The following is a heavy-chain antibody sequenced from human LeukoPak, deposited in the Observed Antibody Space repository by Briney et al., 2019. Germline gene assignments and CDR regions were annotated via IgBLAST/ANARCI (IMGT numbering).Heavy chain of an antibody. CDR1: GFTFSSYW. J-gene: IGHJ4*02. V-gene: IGHV3-74*01. Sequence: GGSLRLSCAASGFTFSSYWMHWVRQAPGKGLVWVSCITSDGGSATYADSVKGRFTTSRDNAKHTLYPQMASLRADDTAVYYRAGYAGPSNHLDYWGQGALVTVSS. CDR3: AGYAGPSNHLDY. CDR2: ITSDGGSA. D-gene: IGHD2-2*01.